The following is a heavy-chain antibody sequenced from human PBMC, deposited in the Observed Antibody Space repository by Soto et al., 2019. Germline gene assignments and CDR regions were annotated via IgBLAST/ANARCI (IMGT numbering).Heavy chain of an antibody. J-gene: IGHJ6*02. CDR2: IHYSGTT. CDR1: GGSINNYY. V-gene: IGHV4-59*01. CDR3: AGDTYGMDV. Sequence: LSLTCTVSGGSINNYYCNWVRQPPGKGLEWIGSIHYSGTTHYNPSLESRITISADRAKNQFSLKLNSVTAADTAVYYCAGDTYGMDVWGQGTTVTVSS.